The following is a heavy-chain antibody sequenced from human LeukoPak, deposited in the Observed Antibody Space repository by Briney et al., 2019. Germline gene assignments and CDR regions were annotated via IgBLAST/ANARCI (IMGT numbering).Heavy chain of an antibody. CDR1: GFTFSSYA. CDR3: AKAALVRGVIIPYYYYSMDV. Sequence: GSLRLSCAASGFTFSSYAMSWVRQAPGKGLEWVSAISGSGGSTYYADSVKGRFTISRDNSKNTLYLQMNSLRAEDTAVYYCAKAALVRGVIIPYYYYSMDVWGQGTTVTVSS. D-gene: IGHD3-10*01. CDR2: ISGSGGST. V-gene: IGHV3-23*01. J-gene: IGHJ6*02.